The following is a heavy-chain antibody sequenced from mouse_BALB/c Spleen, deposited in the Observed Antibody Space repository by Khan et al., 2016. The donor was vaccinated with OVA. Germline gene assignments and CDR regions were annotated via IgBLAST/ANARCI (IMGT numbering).Heavy chain of an antibody. J-gene: IGHJ3*01. V-gene: IGHV5-6*01. CDR3: ADHLTGSLDY. CDR2: ISSCGDYT. Sequence: EVELVESGGDLVKPGGSLKLSCAASGFTFSSYSMSWVRQTPDKRLEWVASISSCGDYTYYPDSVKGRFTISRDNAKNTLYLQMSDLKSEDTAMYYCADHLTGSLDYWGQGTVVTVTA. D-gene: IGHD4-1*01. CDR1: GFTFSSYS.